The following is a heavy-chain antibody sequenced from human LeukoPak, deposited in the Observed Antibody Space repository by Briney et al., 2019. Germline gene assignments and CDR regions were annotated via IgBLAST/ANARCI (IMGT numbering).Heavy chain of an antibody. J-gene: IGHJ4*02. CDR3: ARAGRSSRGAHFDY. D-gene: IGHD3-10*01. CDR1: GYTFAGYY. CDR2: INPNSGGT. V-gene: IGHV1-2*02. Sequence: ASVKVSCKASGYTFAGYYMHWVRQAPGQGLEWMGWINPNSGGTNYAQKFQGRVTMTRDTSISTAYMELSRLRSDDTAVYYCARAGRSSRGAHFDYWGQGTLVTVSS.